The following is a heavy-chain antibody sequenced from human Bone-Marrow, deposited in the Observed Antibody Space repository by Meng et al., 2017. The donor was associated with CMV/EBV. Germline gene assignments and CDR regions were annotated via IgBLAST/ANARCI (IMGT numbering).Heavy chain of an antibody. CDR2: SRNKANRYTT. D-gene: IGHD2-2*01. CDR1: GFIFSDHY. CDR3: AREGVVPAAIPEFWFDP. Sequence: GESLKISCAASGFIFSDHYMDWVRQAPGKGLEWVGRSRNKANRYTTEYAASVKGRFTISRDESKNSLYLQMNSLRAEDTAVYYCAREGVVPAAIPEFWFDPWGQGTLVTVSS. J-gene: IGHJ5*02. V-gene: IGHV3-72*01.